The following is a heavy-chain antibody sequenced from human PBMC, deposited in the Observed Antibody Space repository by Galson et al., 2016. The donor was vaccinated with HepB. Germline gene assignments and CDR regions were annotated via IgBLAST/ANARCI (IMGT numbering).Heavy chain of an antibody. CDR1: GFSFSGSS. CDR3: ARDEGAVNYAMDV. D-gene: IGHD4-23*01. J-gene: IGHJ6*02. Sequence: SLRLSCAASGFSFSGSSMNWVRQAPGKGLDWVSYITSDSTTMYYADSVKGRFTVSRDNAKNLVYLQMGSLRDEDTAIYFCARDEGAVNYAMDVWGQGTTVTVSS. V-gene: IGHV3-48*02. CDR2: ITSDSTTM.